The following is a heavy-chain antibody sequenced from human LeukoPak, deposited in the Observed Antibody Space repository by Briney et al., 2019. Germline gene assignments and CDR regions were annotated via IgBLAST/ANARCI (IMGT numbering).Heavy chain of an antibody. CDR2: ISYDGSNK. CDR1: GFTFSSYA. J-gene: IGHJ4*02. Sequence: GGSLRLSCAASGFTFSSYAMHWVRQAPGKGLEWVAVISYDGSNKYYTDSVKGRFTISRDNSKNTLYLQMNSLRAEDTAVYYCARVGTTSAAIVFDTWGQGTLVTVSS. D-gene: IGHD6-25*01. V-gene: IGHV3-30*14. CDR3: ARVGTTSAAIVFDT.